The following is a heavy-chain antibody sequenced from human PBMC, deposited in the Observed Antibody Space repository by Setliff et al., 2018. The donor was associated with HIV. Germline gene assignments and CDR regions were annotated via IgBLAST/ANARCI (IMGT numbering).Heavy chain of an antibody. CDR3: TVYNTGSSKDHY. D-gene: IGHD2-8*02. CDR2: TSHSGST. Sequence: SETLSLTCAVYGGPLSGHYWSWIRQPPGQGLEWIGETSHSGSTAYNPSLKSRVTISVDTSKNQFSLKLNSVTAADTAVYYCTVYNTGSSKDHYWGQGTPVTVSS. V-gene: IGHV4-34*01. CDR1: GGPLSGHY. J-gene: IGHJ4*02.